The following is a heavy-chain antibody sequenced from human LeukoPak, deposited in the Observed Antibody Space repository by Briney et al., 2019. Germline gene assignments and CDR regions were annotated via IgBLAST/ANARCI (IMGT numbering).Heavy chain of an antibody. CDR2: ISSSSSTI. CDR1: GFIFSTYS. Sequence: GGSLRLSCAASGFIFSTYSMNWVRQAPGKGLEWVSYISSSSSTIYYADSVKGRFTISRDNAKNSLYLQMNSLRAEDTAMYYCARDPGPKGYWGQGTLVTVSS. J-gene: IGHJ4*02. V-gene: IGHV3-48*04. CDR3: ARDPGPKGY.